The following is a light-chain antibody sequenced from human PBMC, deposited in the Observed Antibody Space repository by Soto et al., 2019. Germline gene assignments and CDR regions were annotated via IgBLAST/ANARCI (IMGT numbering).Light chain of an antibody. CDR1: QGISSY. J-gene: IGKJ5*01. CDR3: QKYSSVIT. CDR2: AAS. Sequence: DIQMNQSPSSLSASVGDRVTITCRASQGISSYLAWYQQKLGKVPKLLISAASTLQSGVPSRFSGSGSGTDFTLTISSLQPEDVATYYCQKYSSVITFGQGTRLESK. V-gene: IGKV1-27*01.